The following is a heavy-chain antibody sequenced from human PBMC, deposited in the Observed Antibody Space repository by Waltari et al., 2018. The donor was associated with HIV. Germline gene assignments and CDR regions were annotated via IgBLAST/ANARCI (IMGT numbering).Heavy chain of an antibody. CDR2: IRYEGSNK. J-gene: IGHJ3*02. Sequence: VQLVASGRGFVHPGGPLRLSASASGLTFRSYGITRVRLAPGKGLAGVTFIRYEGSNKYYADSMKGRFTISRDNSKDTLYLQMNNLRAEDTAVYYCAKGAVEMATTDAFDIWGQGTMVTVSS. D-gene: IGHD5-12*01. V-gene: IGHV3-30*02. CDR1: GLTFRSYG. CDR3: AKGAVEMATTDAFDI.